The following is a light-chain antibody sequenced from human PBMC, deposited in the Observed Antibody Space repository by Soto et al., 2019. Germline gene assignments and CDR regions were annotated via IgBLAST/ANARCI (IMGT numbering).Light chain of an antibody. J-gene: IGKJ2*01. CDR2: GAS. V-gene: IGKV3-20*01. CDR3: QRYDISPFP. CDR1: QSVSSTY. Sequence: EIVLTQSPGTLSLSPGERATLSCRASQSVSSTYLAGYQQKPGQAPRLLIYGASSRAAGIPDRFSGSGSGTDFTLTTIRLEPEAFAVYYCQRYDISPFPFGQGTKLEIK.